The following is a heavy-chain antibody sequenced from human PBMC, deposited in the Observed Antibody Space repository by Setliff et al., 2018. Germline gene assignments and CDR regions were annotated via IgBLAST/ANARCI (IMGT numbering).Heavy chain of an antibody. V-gene: IGHV4-61*09. CDR1: GGSLSSGPYY. J-gene: IGHJ4*02. D-gene: IGHD2-15*01. Sequence: SETLSLTCTVSGGSLSSGPYYWTWVRQPAGKGLEWIGHIYTSGTTNYSPSLKSRVTMSVDTSKNQFSLNLTSVTAADTAVYYCARASVVHAIAVGYWGQGTLVTVSS. CDR2: IYTSGTT. CDR3: ARASVVHAIAVGY.